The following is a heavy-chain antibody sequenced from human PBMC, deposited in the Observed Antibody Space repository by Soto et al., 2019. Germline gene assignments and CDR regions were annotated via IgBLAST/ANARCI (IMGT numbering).Heavy chain of an antibody. CDR3: ARDFYDSVGYTWFDS. D-gene: IGHD3-22*01. V-gene: IGHV4-59*01. CDR1: GDTSTSYY. CDR2: IHNSGTS. J-gene: IGHJ5*01. Sequence: SETLSLTCTVSGDTSTSYYWGRIRQAPGKGLEWIGHIHNSGTSTHNPSLNGRVTISIDMSKKQFSLKLTSLTSADTAVYYCARDFYDSVGYTWFDSWSQGTLVTVSS.